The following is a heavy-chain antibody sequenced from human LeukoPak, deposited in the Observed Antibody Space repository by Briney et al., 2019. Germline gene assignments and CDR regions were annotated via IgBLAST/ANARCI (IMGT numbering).Heavy chain of an antibody. V-gene: IGHV4-39*07. J-gene: IGHJ5*02. CDR2: IFYSGTT. CDR1: GGSISSRSYY. CDR3: AKAAGYSTIYWFDP. D-gene: IGHD1-26*01. Sequence: SETLSLTCTVSGGSISSRSYYWGWIRQPPGKGLEWIGSIFYSGTTYYNPSLKSRVTMSVDTSKNQFFLKLNSVTAADTAVYYCAKAAGYSTIYWFDPWGQGTLVTVSS.